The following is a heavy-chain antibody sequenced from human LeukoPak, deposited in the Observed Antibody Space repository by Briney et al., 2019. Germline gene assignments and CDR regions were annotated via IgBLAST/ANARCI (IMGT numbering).Heavy chain of an antibody. V-gene: IGHV3-9*01. CDR2: ISWNSGSI. Sequence: GGSLRLSCAASGFTFDDYAMHWVRQAPGKGLEWVSGISWNSGSIGYADSVKGRFTISRDNAKNSHFLQMNSLRVEDTALYYCARGFRNGPFDCWGQGTLVTVSS. CDR3: ARGFRNGPFDC. CDR1: GFTFDDYA. D-gene: IGHD2-8*01. J-gene: IGHJ4*02.